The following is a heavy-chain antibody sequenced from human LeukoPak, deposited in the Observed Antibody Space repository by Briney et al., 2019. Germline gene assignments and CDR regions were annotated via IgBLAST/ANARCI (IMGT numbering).Heavy chain of an antibody. CDR1: GFTFTTYA. Sequence: RRASVKVSCKTSGFTFTTYAIQWVRQAPGQRLEWMGWINAGNGNTKYSQNFQGRVTITRDTSASTAYMELSSLRSEDTAVYYCASGYSSSRRFDPWGQGTLVTVSS. V-gene: IGHV1-3*01. J-gene: IGHJ5*02. CDR2: INAGNGNT. CDR3: ASGYSSSRRFDP. D-gene: IGHD6-13*01.